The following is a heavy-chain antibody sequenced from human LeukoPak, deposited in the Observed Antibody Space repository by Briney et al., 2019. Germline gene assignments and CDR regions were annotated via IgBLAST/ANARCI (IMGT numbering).Heavy chain of an antibody. Sequence: PSETLSLTCTVSGGSISSSSYYWGWIRQPPGKGLEWIGSIYYSGSTYYNPSLKSRVTISVDTSKNQSSLKLSSVAAADTAVYYCARDPPNYDILTGYSDYWGQGTLVTVSS. CDR2: IYYSGST. CDR3: ARDPPNYDILTGYSDY. CDR1: GGSISSSSYY. V-gene: IGHV4-39*07. D-gene: IGHD3-9*01. J-gene: IGHJ4*02.